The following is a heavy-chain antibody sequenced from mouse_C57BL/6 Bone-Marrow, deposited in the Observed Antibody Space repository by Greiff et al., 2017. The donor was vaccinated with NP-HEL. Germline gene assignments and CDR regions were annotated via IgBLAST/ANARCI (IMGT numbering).Heavy chain of an antibody. CDR1: GFTFSDFY. CDR3: ARDAGYYGSSHHWYFDV. V-gene: IGHV7-1*01. J-gene: IGHJ1*03. Sequence: DVKLVESGGGLVQSGRSLRLSCATSGFTFSDFYMEWVRQAPGKGLEWIAASRNKANDYTTEYSASVKGRFIVSRDTSQSILYLQMNALRAEDTAIYYCARDAGYYGSSHHWYFDVWGTGTTVTVSS. CDR2: SRNKANDYTT. D-gene: IGHD1-1*01.